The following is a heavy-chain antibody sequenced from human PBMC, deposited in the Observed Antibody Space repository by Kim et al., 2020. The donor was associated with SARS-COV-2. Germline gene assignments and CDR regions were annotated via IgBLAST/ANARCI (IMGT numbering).Heavy chain of an antibody. CDR3: AKELGDMVRGGADY. V-gene: IGHV3-23*01. D-gene: IGHD3-10*01. J-gene: IGHJ4*02. Sequence: ADSGKGRFTISRDNSKNTLYLRMTSLRAEDTAVYYCAKELGDMVRGGADYWGQGTRVTVSS.